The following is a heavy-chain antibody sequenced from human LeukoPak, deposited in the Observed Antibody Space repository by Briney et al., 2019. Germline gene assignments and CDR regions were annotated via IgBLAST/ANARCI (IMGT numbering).Heavy chain of an antibody. CDR3: ARDRPVMITFGGVIIAAS. CDR2: MNPNSGNT. V-gene: IGHV1-8*01. J-gene: IGHJ5*02. Sequence: AASVKVSCKASGYTFTSYDINWVRQATGQGLEWMGWMNPNSGNTDYAQKFQGRVTMTTDRSTNTVYMELRSLRSDDTAVYYCARDRPVMITFGGVIIAASWGQGTLVTVSS. D-gene: IGHD3-16*02. CDR1: GYTFTSYD.